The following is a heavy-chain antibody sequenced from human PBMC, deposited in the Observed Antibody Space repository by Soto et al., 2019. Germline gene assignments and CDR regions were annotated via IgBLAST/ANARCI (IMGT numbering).Heavy chain of an antibody. CDR3: AREVGRGSGSYYLDY. V-gene: IGHV3-74*03. D-gene: IGHD3-16*01. CDR1: GFTFSMYW. J-gene: IGHJ4*02. CDR2: INGDGTDT. Sequence: EVQLVESGGGLDQPGGSLRLSCAPSGFTFSMYWMHWVRQAPGKGLLWVSRINGDGTDTTYADSVKGRFTISRDNAKNTVYLQMNGLRAEDTAVYYCAREVGRGSGSYYLDYWGQETLVTVSS.